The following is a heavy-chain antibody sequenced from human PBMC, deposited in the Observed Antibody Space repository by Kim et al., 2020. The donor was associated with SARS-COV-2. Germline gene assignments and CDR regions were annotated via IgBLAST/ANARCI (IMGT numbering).Heavy chain of an antibody. Sequence: YAASVKGRFTISRDDSKNTAYLQMNSLKTEDTAVYYCTPITIFKGGYGMDVWGQGTTVTVSS. J-gene: IGHJ6*02. V-gene: IGHV3-73*01. D-gene: IGHD3-9*01. CDR3: TPITIFKGGYGMDV.